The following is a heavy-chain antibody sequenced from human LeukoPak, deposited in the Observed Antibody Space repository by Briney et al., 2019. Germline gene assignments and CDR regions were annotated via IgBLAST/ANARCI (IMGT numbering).Heavy chain of an antibody. J-gene: IGHJ4*02. D-gene: IGHD2-2*01. CDR2: IYPGDSDT. Sequence: ESLKISCNGSGYSFTSYWIGWARQMPGKGLEWMGIIYPGDSDTRYSPSFQGQVTISADKYISTAYLQWSSLKASDTAMYYCARPEYCSSTSCRFDYWGQGTLVTVSS. V-gene: IGHV5-51*01. CDR3: ARPEYCSSTSCRFDY. CDR1: GYSFTSYW.